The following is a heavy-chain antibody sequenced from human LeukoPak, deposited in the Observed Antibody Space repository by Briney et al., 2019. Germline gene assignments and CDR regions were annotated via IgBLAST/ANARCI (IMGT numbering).Heavy chain of an antibody. D-gene: IGHD5-18*01. J-gene: IGHJ4*02. Sequence: GGSLRLSCAASGFTFSSYSMNWVRQAPGKGLEWVSSISSSSSYIYYADSVKGRFTISRDNAKNSLYLQMNSLRAEDTAVYYCARGRWGDTAMVLYFGYWGQGTLVTVSP. CDR2: ISSSSSYI. CDR1: GFTFSSYS. CDR3: ARGRWGDTAMVLYFGY. V-gene: IGHV3-21*01.